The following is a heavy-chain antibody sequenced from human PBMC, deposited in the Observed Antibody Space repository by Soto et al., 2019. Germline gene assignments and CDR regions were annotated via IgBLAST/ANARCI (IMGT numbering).Heavy chain of an antibody. Sequence: QVQLVQSGAEVKKPGSSVKVSCKASGGTFSSYTISWVRQAPGQGLEWMGRIIPILGIANYAQKFQGRVKITADKSTSTAYMELSSLRSEDTAVYYCARVHRHRGYYGMDVWGQGTTVTVSS. CDR1: GGTFSSYT. CDR2: IIPILGIA. CDR3: ARVHRHRGYYGMDV. J-gene: IGHJ6*02. V-gene: IGHV1-69*02.